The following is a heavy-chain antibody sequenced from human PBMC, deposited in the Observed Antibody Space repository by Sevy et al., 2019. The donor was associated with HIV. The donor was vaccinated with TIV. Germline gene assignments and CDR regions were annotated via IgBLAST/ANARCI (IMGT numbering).Heavy chain of an antibody. CDR1: GDSIGTYY. D-gene: IGHD6-6*01. CDR2: IYYSGST. J-gene: IGHJ4*01. V-gene: IGHV4-59*01. CDR3: AKAASSSPPTYFFDY. Sequence: SETLSLTCTVSGDSIGTYYWTWIRQPPGKGLEWIGYIYYSGSTKYNPSLNSRVTISVDTSKNQCSLKLSSVTAADTAVYYCAKAASSSPPTYFFDYWGHGTLVTVSS.